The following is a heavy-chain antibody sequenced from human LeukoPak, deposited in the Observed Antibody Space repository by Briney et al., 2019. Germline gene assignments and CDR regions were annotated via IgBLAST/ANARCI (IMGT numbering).Heavy chain of an antibody. CDR2: ISHDGSNK. D-gene: IGHD6-13*01. CDR3: AKSDPYYSSSWYEYFDY. V-gene: IGHV3-30*18. Sequence: GGSLRLSCAASGFTFSSYGMHWVRQAPGKGLEWVAVISHDGSNKYYADSVKGRFTISRDNSKNTLYLQMNSLRAEDTAVYYCAKSDPYYSSSWYEYFDYWGQGTLVTVSS. CDR1: GFTFSSYG. J-gene: IGHJ4*02.